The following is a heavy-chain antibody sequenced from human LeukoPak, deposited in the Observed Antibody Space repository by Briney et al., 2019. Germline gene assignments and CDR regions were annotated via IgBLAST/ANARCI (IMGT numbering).Heavy chain of an antibody. CDR2: VSADNGNT. CDR1: GYSFTSYV. J-gene: IGHJ3*02. CDR3: AGEGRNAYRDAFDI. Sequence: ASVKVSCTASGYSFTSYVISWVRQAPGQGLEWMGWVSADNGNTHYAQKFQGRVTLTTDTSTGTSYMEVRSLRSDDTAVYYCAGEGRNAYRDAFDIWGQGTMVIVSS. V-gene: IGHV1-18*01. D-gene: IGHD1-26*01.